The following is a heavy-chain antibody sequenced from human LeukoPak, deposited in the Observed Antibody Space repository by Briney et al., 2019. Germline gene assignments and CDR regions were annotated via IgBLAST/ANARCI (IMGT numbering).Heavy chain of an antibody. V-gene: IGHV3-23*01. CDR2: ISGSGGST. D-gene: IGHD6-13*01. J-gene: IGHJ5*02. CDR1: GFTFSSYA. Sequence: PGGSLRLSCAASGFTFSSYAMSWVRQAPGKGLEWVSAISGSGGSTYYAYSVKGRFTISRDNSKNTLYLQMNSLRAEDTAVYYCAKGLIAAAGRNWFDPWGQGTLVTVSS. CDR3: AKGLIAAAGRNWFDP.